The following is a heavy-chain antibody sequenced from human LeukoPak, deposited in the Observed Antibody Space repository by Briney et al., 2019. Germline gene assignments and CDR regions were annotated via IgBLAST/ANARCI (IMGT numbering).Heavy chain of an antibody. J-gene: IGHJ3*02. CDR2: INPNSGGT. V-gene: IGHV1-2*02. D-gene: IGHD2-2*01. CDR3: ARVYSPAAISGAFDI. Sequence: GASVKVSCKASGYTFTGYYMHWVRQAPGQQLEWMGWINPNSGGTNYSQKFQGRVTMTRDTSISTAYMELSRLRSDDTAVYYCARVYSPAAISGAFDIWGQGTMVTVSS. CDR1: GYTFTGYY.